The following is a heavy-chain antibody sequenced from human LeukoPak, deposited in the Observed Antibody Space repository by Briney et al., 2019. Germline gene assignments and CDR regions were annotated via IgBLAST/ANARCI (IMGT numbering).Heavy chain of an antibody. V-gene: IGHV3-43*02. CDR3: AKDISDRWFGRFDY. D-gene: IGHD3-10*01. CDR1: GFTFSSYE. J-gene: IGHJ4*02. CDR2: ISGDGGST. Sequence: GGSLRLSCAASGFTFSSYEMNWVRQAPGKGLEWVSLISGDGGSTYYADSVKGRFTISRDNSKNSLYLQMNSLRTEDTALYYCAKDISDRWFGRFDYWGQGTLVTVSS.